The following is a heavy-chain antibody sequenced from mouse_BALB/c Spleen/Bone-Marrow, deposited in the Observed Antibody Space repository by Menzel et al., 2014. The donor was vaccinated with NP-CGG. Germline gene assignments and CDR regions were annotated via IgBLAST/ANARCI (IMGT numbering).Heavy chain of an antibody. J-gene: IGHJ2*01. Sequence: QVQLKESGAELVRPGSSVKISCKASGYAFSSYWMIWVKQWPGQGLEWIGQIYPGDGDTNYNGKFKGKATLTVDKSSSTAYMQLSSLTSEDSAVYFCARSGYGSNYDYWGQGTTLTVSS. CDR1: GYAFSSYW. D-gene: IGHD1-1*01. CDR2: IYPGDGDT. V-gene: IGHV1-80*01. CDR3: ARSGYGSNYDY.